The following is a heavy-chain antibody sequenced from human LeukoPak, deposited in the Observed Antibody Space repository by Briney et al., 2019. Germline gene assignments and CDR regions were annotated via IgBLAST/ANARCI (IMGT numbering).Heavy chain of an antibody. CDR2: IRSKANSYAT. Sequence: PGGSLRLSCAASGFTFSGSAMHWVRHAYGKGLEWVGRIRSKANSYATAYAASVKGRFTISRDDSKNTAYLQMNSLKTEDTAVYYCTRSDAFDIWGQGTMVTVSS. J-gene: IGHJ3*02. CDR1: GFTFSGSA. CDR3: TRSDAFDI. V-gene: IGHV3-73*01.